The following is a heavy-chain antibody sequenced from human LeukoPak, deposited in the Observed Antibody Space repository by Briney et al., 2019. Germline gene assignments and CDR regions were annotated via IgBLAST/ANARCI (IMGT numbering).Heavy chain of an antibody. D-gene: IGHD3-16*01. J-gene: IGHJ4*02. CDR2: INHSGST. Sequence: SETLSLTRGVYGGSFSNYDWNWIRQPPGKGLEWIGEINHSGSTSYNPSLKSRVTISVDTSKNQFSLKLNSVTAADTALYYCARQYYGYSGGGLDYWGQGTLVTVSS. CDR1: GGSFSNYD. CDR3: ARQYYGYSGGGLDY. V-gene: IGHV4-34*01.